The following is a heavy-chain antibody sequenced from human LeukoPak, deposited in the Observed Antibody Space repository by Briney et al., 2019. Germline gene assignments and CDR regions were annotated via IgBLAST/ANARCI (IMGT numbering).Heavy chain of an antibody. CDR1: GFNFHDFA. CDR2: ISGDGVTT. D-gene: IGHD2-2*01. J-gene: IGHJ4*02. V-gene: IGHV3-43*02. CDR3: AKGNNTISFNFDY. Sequence: PGGSLRLSCAASGFNFHDFAMHWVRQVPGQGPDWVSLISGDGVTTYYSDSVKDRFTISRDNNKNLLFLQMNSLRVEDSAIYYCAKGNNTISFNFDYWGRGALVTVSS.